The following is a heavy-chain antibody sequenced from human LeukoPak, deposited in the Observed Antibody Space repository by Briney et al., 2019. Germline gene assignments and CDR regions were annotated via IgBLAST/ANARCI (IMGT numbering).Heavy chain of an antibody. V-gene: IGHV3-21*01. CDR1: GFTFSSYS. CDR3: ARGNSRGLGAFDI. D-gene: IGHD2/OR15-2a*01. Sequence: GGSLRLSCAASGFTFSSYSMNWVRQAPGKGLEWVSSISSSSSYIYYADSVKGRFTISRDNAKNSLYLQMNSLRAEDTAMYYCARGNSRGLGAFDIWGQGTMVTVSS. J-gene: IGHJ3*02. CDR2: ISSSSSYI.